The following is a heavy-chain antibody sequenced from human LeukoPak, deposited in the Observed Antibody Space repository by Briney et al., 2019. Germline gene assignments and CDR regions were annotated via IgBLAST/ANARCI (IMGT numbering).Heavy chain of an antibody. CDR2: INHSGST. Sequence: TSETLSLTCAVYGGSLRGYYWSWIRQPPGKGLEWIGEINHSGSTNYNPSLKSRVTISLDTSMKEFSLKLNSVTAADTAVYYCASTERCSTTCPLDYWGQGTLVTVSS. J-gene: IGHJ4*02. CDR1: GGSLRGYY. V-gene: IGHV4-34*01. D-gene: IGHD2-2*01. CDR3: ASTERCSTTCPLDY.